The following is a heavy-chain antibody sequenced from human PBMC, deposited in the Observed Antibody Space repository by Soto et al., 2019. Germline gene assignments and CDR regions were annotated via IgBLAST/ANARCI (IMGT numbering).Heavy chain of an antibody. CDR1: GGTFSSYA. D-gene: IGHD3-22*01. V-gene: IGHV1-69*13. J-gene: IGHJ4*02. CDR2: IIPIFGTA. CDR3: ASRNHYYYDSSGPFDY. Sequence: SVKVSCKASGGTFSSYAISWVRQAPGQGLEWMGGIIPIFGTANYAQKFQGRVTITADESTSTAYMELSSLRAEDTAVYYCASRNHYYYDSSGPFDYWGQGTLVTVSS.